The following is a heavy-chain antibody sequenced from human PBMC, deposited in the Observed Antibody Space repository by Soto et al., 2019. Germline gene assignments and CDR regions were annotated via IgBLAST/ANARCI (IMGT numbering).Heavy chain of an antibody. CDR3: ARDNEVTMVRGVIIGLLSGMDV. V-gene: IGHV3-21*01. D-gene: IGHD3-10*01. CDR1: GFTFSSYS. CDR2: ISSSSSYI. Sequence: GGSLRLSCAASGFTFSSYSMNWVRQAPGKGLEWVSSISSSSSYIYYADSVKGRFTISRDNAKNSLYLQMNSLRAEDTAVYYCARDNEVTMVRGVIIGLLSGMDVWGQGTTVTVSS. J-gene: IGHJ6*02.